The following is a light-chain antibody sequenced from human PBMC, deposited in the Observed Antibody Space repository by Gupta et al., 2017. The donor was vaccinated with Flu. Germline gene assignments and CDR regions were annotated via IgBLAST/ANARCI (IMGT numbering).Light chain of an antibody. V-gene: IGLV3-9*01. CDR2: RDY. J-gene: IGLJ2*01. CDR3: QVEASISDV. Sequence: ALGKTARITCGGERIGSRSVKWDKQNAGQAPKLVMYRDYNRPPGMSDRFSAYKTKSTATLTIAGAHGGDEDDYHWQVEASISDVFGGGTKLTVL. CDR1: RIGSRS.